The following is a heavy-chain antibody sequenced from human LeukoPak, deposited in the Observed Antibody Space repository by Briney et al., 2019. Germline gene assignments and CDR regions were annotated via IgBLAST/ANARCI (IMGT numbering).Heavy chain of an antibody. CDR1: GFTFSSYS. J-gene: IGHJ4*02. Sequence: GGSLRLSCAASGFTFSSYSMNWVRQAPGKGLEWVSSISSSSSYIYYADSVKGRFTISRDNAKNSLYLQMNSLGAEDTAVYYCARDRNYYGSGSYQFPAYWGQGTLVTVSS. CDR2: ISSSSSYI. D-gene: IGHD3-10*01. V-gene: IGHV3-21*01. CDR3: ARDRNYYGSGSYQFPAY.